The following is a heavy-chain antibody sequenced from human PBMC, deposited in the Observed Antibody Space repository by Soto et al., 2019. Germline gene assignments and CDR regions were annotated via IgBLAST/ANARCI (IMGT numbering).Heavy chain of an antibody. J-gene: IGHJ4*02. CDR1: GYTFTSYD. CDR2: MNPNTGNS. V-gene: IGHV1-8*01. CDR3: ARRAETNGWNGFGADKYYFDF. D-gene: IGHD1-1*01. Sequence: GASVKVSCKAFGYTFTSYDIYWLRQATGQGLEWMGWMNPNTGNSAYAQKFQGRVTVTSDTSINTVHMELSSLRSEDTAVYYCARRAETNGWNGFGADKYYFDFWGQGTLVTVSS.